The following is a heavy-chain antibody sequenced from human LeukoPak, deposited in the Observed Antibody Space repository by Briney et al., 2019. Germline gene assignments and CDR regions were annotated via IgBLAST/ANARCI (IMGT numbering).Heavy chain of an antibody. Sequence: GGSLRLSCAASGFTFDDYAMHWVRQAPGKGLEWVSLISWDGGSTYYADSVKGRFTISRDNSKNSLYLQMNSLRAEDTALYYCAKMGLPFFYYYYMDVWGKGTTVTVSS. CDR3: AKMGLPFFYYYYMDV. V-gene: IGHV3-43D*03. J-gene: IGHJ6*03. CDR1: GFTFDDYA. D-gene: IGHD3-16*01. CDR2: ISWDGGST.